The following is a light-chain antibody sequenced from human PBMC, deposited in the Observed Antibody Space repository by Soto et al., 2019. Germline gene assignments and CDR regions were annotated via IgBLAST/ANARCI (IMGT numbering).Light chain of an antibody. V-gene: IGLV2-14*03. CDR2: DVS. Sequence: QSALTQPASVSGSPGQSITISCTGISSDVGGYKYVAWYQHHPGQAPNLMIYDVSNRPSRVSNRFSGSKSGYTATLTISGLQAEDEADYYYSSYTISSTPDVVFGGGTKLTVL. CDR1: SSDVGGYKY. J-gene: IGLJ2*01. CDR3: SSYTISSTPDVV.